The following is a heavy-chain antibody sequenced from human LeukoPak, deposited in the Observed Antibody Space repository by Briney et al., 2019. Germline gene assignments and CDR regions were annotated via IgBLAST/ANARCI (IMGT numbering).Heavy chain of an antibody. J-gene: IGHJ4*02. CDR2: ISSGRSYI. CDR3: ARDWGYYDSSGYYYPYYFDY. D-gene: IGHD3-22*01. V-gene: IGHV3-21*01. Sequence: GGSLRLSCAASGFTFSSYSMNWVRQAPGKGLEWVSSISSGRSYIYYADSVKGRFTISRDNAKNSLYLQMNSLRAEDTAVYYCARDWGYYDSSGYYYPYYFDYWGQGTLVTVSS. CDR1: GFTFSSYS.